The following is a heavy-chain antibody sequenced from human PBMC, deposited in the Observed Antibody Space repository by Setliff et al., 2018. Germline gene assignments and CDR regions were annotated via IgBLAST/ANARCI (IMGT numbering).Heavy chain of an antibody. J-gene: IGHJ6*03. V-gene: IGHV4-59*11. D-gene: IGHD3-10*01. CDR1: GGSIGPHY. CDR2: IFYSDTA. CDR3: ARDRSTVIRGVTSFFYYYIDV. Sequence: LSLTCTVSGGSIGPHYWSWIRQAPGKGLEWIGHIFYSDTAKYNPSLESRAAISVDSSKNQFSLKLRSVTAADTAVYYCARDRSTVIRGVTSFFYYYIDVWGGGTTVTVSS.